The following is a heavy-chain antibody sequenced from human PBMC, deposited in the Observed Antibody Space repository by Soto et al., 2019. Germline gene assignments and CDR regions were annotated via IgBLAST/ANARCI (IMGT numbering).Heavy chain of an antibody. CDR2: IYYSGST. D-gene: IGHD2-15*01. CDR1: GGSISSYY. CDR3: ARVRGAATRRYWFDP. V-gene: IGHV4-59*01. J-gene: IGHJ5*02. Sequence: SETLSLTCTVSGGSISSYYWSWIRQPPGKGLEWIGYIYYSGSTNYNPSLKSRVTISVDTSKNQFSLKLSSVTAVDTAVYYCARVRGAATRRYWFDPWGQGTLVTVSS.